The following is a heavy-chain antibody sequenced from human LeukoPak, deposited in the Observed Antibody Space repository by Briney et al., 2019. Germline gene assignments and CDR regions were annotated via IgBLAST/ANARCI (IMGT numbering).Heavy chain of an antibody. D-gene: IGHD1-26*01. Sequence: GGSLRLSCAASGFTFSSYNMNWVRQAPGKGLEWVSSISSSSTYIYYADSMKGRFTISRDNAKNSLYLQMNSLRAEDTAVYYCARDLSVGAKPDLGFDYWGQGSLVPSPQ. J-gene: IGHJ4*02. V-gene: IGHV3-21*01. CDR3: ARDLSVGAKPDLGFDY. CDR2: ISSSSTYI. CDR1: GFTFSSYN.